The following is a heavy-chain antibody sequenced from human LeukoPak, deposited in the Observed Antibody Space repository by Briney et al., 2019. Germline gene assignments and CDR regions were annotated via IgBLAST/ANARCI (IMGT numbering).Heavy chain of an antibody. CDR3: ARSVDYYGSGSRRDFDY. J-gene: IGHJ4*02. D-gene: IGHD3-10*01. V-gene: IGHV1-18*04. CDR2: ISAYNGNT. Sequence: ASVKVSCKASGYTFTSYGISWVRQAPGQGLEWMGWISAYNGNTNYAQKLQGRVTMTTDTSTSTAYMELRSLRSDDTAVYYCARSVDYYGSGSRRDFDYWGQGTLVTVSS. CDR1: GYTFTSYG.